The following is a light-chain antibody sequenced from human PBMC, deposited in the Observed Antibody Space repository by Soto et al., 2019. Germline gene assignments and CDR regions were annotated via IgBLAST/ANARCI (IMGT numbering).Light chain of an antibody. CDR3: QQYNSYSIP. Sequence: DIQTTQPPSTLSASVGDRVTITCRASQSISSWLAWYQQKPGKAPKLLIYDASSLESGVPSRFSGSGSGTEFTLTISSLQPDDFATYYCQQYNSYSIPFGQGTRLEIK. J-gene: IGKJ5*01. CDR2: DAS. CDR1: QSISSW. V-gene: IGKV1-5*01.